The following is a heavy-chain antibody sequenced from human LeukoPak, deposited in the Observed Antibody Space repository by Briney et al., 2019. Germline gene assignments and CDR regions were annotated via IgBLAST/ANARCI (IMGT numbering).Heavy chain of an antibody. D-gene: IGHD6-13*01. CDR3: ARASRPAAAGPYYQYGLEV. J-gene: IGHJ6*02. CDR2: ISSTSRGI. Sequence: PGGSLRLSCAASEFTFSTYSMTWVRQAPGKGLEWVSSISSTSRGIFYVDSVKGRFTISRDNAKNSLYLQMNSLRAEDTAVYYCARASRPAAAGPYYQYGLEVWGQGTTVTVSS. CDR1: EFTFSTYS. V-gene: IGHV3-21*01.